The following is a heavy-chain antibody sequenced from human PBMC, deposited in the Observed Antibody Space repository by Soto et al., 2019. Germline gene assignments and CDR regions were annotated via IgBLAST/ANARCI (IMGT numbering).Heavy chain of an antibody. D-gene: IGHD5-12*01. CDR3: ARRRGFPYYYGMDV. CDR1: GGSISSGGYS. Sequence: QLQLQESGSGLVKPSQTLSLTCAVSGGSISSGGYSWSWIRQPPGKGLEWIAYIYHSGSTYYNPSLKSRVTISADRSKNQFSLKLSSVTAADTAVYYCARRRGFPYYYGMDVWGQGTTVTVSS. J-gene: IGHJ6*02. CDR2: IYHSGST. V-gene: IGHV4-30-2*01.